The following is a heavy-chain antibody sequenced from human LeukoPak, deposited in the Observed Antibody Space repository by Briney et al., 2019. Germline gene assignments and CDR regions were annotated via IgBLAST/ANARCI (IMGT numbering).Heavy chain of an antibody. CDR3: ARGKYYYDSSGRQKARGYYFDY. CDR1: GGSISSYY. J-gene: IGHJ4*02. V-gene: IGHV4-4*07. Sequence: ASETLSLTCTVSGGSISSYYWSWIRQPAGKGLEWIGRIYTSGSTNYNPSLKSRVTMPVDTSKNQFSLKLSSVTAADTAVYYCARGKYYYDSSGRQKARGYYFDYWGQGTLVTVSS. CDR2: IYTSGST. D-gene: IGHD3-22*01.